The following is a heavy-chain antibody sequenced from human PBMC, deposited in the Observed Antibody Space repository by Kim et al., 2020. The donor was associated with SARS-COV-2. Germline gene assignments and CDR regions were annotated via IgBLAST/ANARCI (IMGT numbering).Heavy chain of an antibody. D-gene: IGHD6-13*01. CDR3: AEGGDSSSWYEIDH. V-gene: IGHV3-23*01. J-gene: IGHJ4*02. CDR1: GFTFSTYA. CDR2: ISGSGDRT. Sequence: GGSLRLSCAASGFTFSTYAMTWVRQAPGKGLEWVSAISGSGDRTYYADSVKGRFTISRENSKNTLYLQMNTLRAEDTAVYYCAEGGDSSSWYEIDHWGQG.